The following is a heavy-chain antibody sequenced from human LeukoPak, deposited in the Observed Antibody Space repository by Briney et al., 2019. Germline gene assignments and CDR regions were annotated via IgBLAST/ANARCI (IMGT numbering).Heavy chain of an antibody. CDR1: GFTFSSYW. J-gene: IGHJ6*02. Sequence: GGSLRLSCAASGFTFSSYWMSWVRQAPGKGLEWVANIKQDGSEKYYVDSAKGRFTVSRDNAENSVSLQMNSLRAEDTAVYYCARGRFSYGWGMDVWGQGTTVTVSS. D-gene: IGHD3-10*01. CDR3: ARGRFSYGWGMDV. V-gene: IGHV3-7*01. CDR2: IKQDGSEK.